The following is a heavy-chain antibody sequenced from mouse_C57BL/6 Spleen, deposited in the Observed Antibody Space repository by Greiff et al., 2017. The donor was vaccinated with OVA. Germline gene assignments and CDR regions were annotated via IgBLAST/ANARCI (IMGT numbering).Heavy chain of an antibody. CDR3: ARHEDEVYYGNLAWFAY. Sequence: QVQLKESGAELVKPGASVKLSCKASGYTFTEYTIHWVKQRSGQGLEWIGWFYPGSGSIKYNEKFKDKATLTADKSSSTVYMELSRLTSEDSAVYFCARHEDEVYYGNLAWFAYWGQGTLVTVSA. CDR2: FYPGSGSI. J-gene: IGHJ3*01. V-gene: IGHV1-62-2*01. CDR1: GYTFTEYT. D-gene: IGHD2-1*01.